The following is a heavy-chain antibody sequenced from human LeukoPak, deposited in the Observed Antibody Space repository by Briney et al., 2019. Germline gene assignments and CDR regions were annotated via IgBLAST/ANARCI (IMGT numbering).Heavy chain of an antibody. D-gene: IGHD5-12*01. CDR2: ISSSSSTI. J-gene: IGHJ3*02. CDR1: GFTFSSYS. Sequence: GGSLRLSCAASGFTFSSYSMNWVRQAPGKGLEWVSYISSSSSTIYYADSVKGRFTISRDNAKNSLYLQMNSLRAEDTAVYYCATFGVATDDAFDIWGQGTMVTVSS. CDR3: ATFGVATDDAFDI. V-gene: IGHV3-48*01.